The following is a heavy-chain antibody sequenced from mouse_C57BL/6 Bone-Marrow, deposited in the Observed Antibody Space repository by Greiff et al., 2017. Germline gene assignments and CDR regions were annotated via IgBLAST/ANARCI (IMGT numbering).Heavy chain of an antibody. Sequence: EVQGVESGGGLVKPGGSLKLSCAASGFTFSSYTMSWVRQTPEKRLEWVATISGGGGNTYYPDSVKGRFTISRDNAKITLYLQMSSLRSEDTALYCCARQRAYWGQGTLVTVSA. V-gene: IGHV5-9*01. CDR1: GFTFSSYT. J-gene: IGHJ3*01. CDR3: ARQRAY. CDR2: ISGGGGNT.